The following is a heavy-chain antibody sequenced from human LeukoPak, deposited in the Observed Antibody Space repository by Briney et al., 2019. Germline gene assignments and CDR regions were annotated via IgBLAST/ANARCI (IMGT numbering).Heavy chain of an antibody. CDR1: GFTFSSYW. D-gene: IGHD3-3*01. J-gene: IGHJ4*02. CDR2: IKSDGSYT. CDR3: AKAGGPWQLFGSHYFDY. V-gene: IGHV3-74*01. Sequence: PGGSLRLSCAASGFTFSSYWMHWVRQAPGKGLVWVSRIKSDGSYTSYADSVKGRFTISRDNSKNTLYLQMNSLRPEDTAVYYCAKAGGPWQLFGSHYFDYWGQGTLVTVSS.